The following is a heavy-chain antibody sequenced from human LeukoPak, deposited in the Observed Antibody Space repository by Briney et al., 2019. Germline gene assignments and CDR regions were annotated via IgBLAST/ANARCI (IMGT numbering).Heavy chain of an antibody. CDR1: GFTFDDYG. V-gene: IGHV3-20*04. J-gene: IGHJ4*02. Sequence: GGSLRLSCGASGFTFDDYGMSWVRQAPGKGLEWVSGLHWNGGSIRYAGSVKGRFTISRDNAKNSLYLQMNSLRADDTALYYCASGYCSGGSCWYFDYWGQGTLVTVS. CDR2: LHWNGGSI. D-gene: IGHD2-15*01. CDR3: ASGYCSGGSCWYFDY.